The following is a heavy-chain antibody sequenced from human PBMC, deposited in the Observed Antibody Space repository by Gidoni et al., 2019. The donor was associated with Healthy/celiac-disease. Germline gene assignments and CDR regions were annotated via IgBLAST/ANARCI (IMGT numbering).Heavy chain of an antibody. Sequence: QVKLVEAGGGVVKPGRAGRRSGAASGVTFSSDGMHGVRQAPGKGLELVAVISYDGSNKYYADSVKGRFTISIDNSKNTLYLQMNSLRAEDTAVYYCANDRWDPQLVLESYYGIDVWGQGTTVTVSS. J-gene: IGHJ6*02. D-gene: IGHD6-13*01. V-gene: IGHV3-30*18. CDR1: GVTFSSDG. CDR3: ANDRWDPQLVLESYYGIDV. CDR2: ISYDGSNK.